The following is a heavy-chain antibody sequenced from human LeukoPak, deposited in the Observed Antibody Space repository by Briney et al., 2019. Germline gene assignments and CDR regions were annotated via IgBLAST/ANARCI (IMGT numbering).Heavy chain of an antibody. CDR3: AREGIVGATFDY. Sequence: SSETLSLTCTVSGGSISSYYWSWIRQPPGKGLEWIGYIYYSGSTNYNPSLKSRVTISVDTSKNQFSLKLSSVTAADTAVYYCAREGIVGATFDYWGQGTLVTVSS. CDR2: IYYSGST. J-gene: IGHJ4*02. V-gene: IGHV4-59*01. D-gene: IGHD1-26*01. CDR1: GGSISSYY.